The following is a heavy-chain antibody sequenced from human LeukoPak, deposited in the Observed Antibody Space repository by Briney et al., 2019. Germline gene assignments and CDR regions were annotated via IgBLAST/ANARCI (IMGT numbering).Heavy chain of an antibody. CDR3: AKDGDYDDSGFGVDY. D-gene: IGHD3-22*01. CDR1: GFTFSSYA. J-gene: IGHJ4*02. CDR2: ITGSGVRT. Sequence: GGTLRLSCAASGFTFSSYAMAWVRQAPGKGLEWVSTITGSGVRTYYGDSVKGRFTISRDNSKNTLFLQMNSLRAEDTAVYYCAKDGDYDDSGFGVDYWGQGTLVTVSS. V-gene: IGHV3-23*01.